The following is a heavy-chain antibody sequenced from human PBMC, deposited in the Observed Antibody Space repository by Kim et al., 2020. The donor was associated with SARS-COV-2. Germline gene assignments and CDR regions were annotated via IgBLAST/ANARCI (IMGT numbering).Heavy chain of an antibody. D-gene: IGHD5-12*01. Sequence: ASVKVSCKASGYTFTDYFMHWVRQAPGQGLEWMGWINPKSGGTKYAQNFQGRVTVTRDTSISTVYMEVSRLTSDDTAVYYCAKSRWLQSSFDHWGQGNLVIVSS. CDR2: INPKSGGT. J-gene: IGHJ4*02. CDR1: GYTFTDYF. CDR3: AKSRWLQSSFDH. V-gene: IGHV1-2*02.